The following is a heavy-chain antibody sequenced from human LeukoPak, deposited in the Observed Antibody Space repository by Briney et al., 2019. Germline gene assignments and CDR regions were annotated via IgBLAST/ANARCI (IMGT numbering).Heavy chain of an antibody. D-gene: IGHD4-17*01. CDR2: ISSSSSTI. CDR3: ARDGDYGDYVFDY. CDR1: GFTFNTYT. J-gene: IGHJ4*02. Sequence: PGGSLRLSCAASGFTFNTYTMNWVRQAPGRGLEWVSYISSSSSTIYYADSVKGRFTISRDNAKNSLYLQMNSLRAEDTAVYYCARDGDYGDYVFDYWGQGTLVTVSS. V-gene: IGHV3-48*01.